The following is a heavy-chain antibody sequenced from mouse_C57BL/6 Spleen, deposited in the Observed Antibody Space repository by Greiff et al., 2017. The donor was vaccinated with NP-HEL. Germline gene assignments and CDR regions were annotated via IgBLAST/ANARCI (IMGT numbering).Heavy chain of an antibody. D-gene: IGHD1-3*01. CDR1: GYSITSGYY. CDR3: ARGVDGDY. V-gene: IGHV3-6*01. Sequence: VQLKESGPGLVKPSQSLSLTCSVTGYSITSGYYWNWIRQFPGNKLEWMGYISYDGSNNYNPSLKNRISITRDTSKNQFFLKLNSVTTEDTATYYCARGVDGDYWGQGTTLTVSS. J-gene: IGHJ2*01. CDR2: ISYDGSN.